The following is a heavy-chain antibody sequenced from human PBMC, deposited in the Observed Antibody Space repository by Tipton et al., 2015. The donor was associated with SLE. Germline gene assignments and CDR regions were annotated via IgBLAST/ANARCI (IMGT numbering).Heavy chain of an antibody. D-gene: IGHD3-10*01. Sequence: TLSLTCTVSGGSISSHYWSWIRQPPGKGLEWIGSIYYSGSTYYNPSLKSRVTISVDTSKNQFSLKLSSVTAADTAVYYCARRGLDYYGSSYWGQGTLVTVSS. CDR2: IYYSGST. CDR1: GGSISSHY. J-gene: IGHJ4*02. V-gene: IGHV4-59*04. CDR3: ARRGLDYYGSSY.